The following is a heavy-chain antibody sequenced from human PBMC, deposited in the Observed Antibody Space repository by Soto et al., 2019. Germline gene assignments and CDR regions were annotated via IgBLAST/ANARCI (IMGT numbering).Heavy chain of an antibody. Sequence: SSETLSLTCTVSGGPISSSSSYWGWIRQPPGKGLEWVGSIYYLGNTYYNPSLGSRVTISVDTSKNQFSLKLRSVTAADTAVFYCAGLYPYESSGYQLNYWGQGALVTSPQ. D-gene: IGHD3-22*01. CDR1: GGPISSSSSY. CDR2: IYYLGNT. J-gene: IGHJ4*02. CDR3: AGLYPYESSGYQLNY. V-gene: IGHV4-39*01.